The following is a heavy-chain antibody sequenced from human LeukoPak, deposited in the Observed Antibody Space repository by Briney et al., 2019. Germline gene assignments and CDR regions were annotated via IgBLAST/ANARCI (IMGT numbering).Heavy chain of an antibody. V-gene: IGHV3-21*01. CDR1: GFTFSSYS. J-gene: IGHJ4*02. CDR2: ISSSSSYI. D-gene: IGHD5-12*01. CDR3: ARWDIVAPCDY. Sequence: GGSLRLSCAASGFTFSSYSMNWVRQAPGKGLEWVSSISSSSSYIYYADSVKDRFTISRDNAKNSLYLQMNSLRAEDTAVYYCARWDIVAPCDYWGQGTLVTVSS.